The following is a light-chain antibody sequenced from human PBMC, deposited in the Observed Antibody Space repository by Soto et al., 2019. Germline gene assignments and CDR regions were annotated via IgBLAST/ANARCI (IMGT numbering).Light chain of an antibody. Sequence: DLQMTQSPSSLSASLGDRVTITCRASQSITNYLNWYQQKPGKAPKLLIYGASSLQSGVPSRFSGSGSGTDFTLTISSLQPEDFATYYCQQSYNTPRTFGQGTKVEIK. V-gene: IGKV1-39*01. J-gene: IGKJ1*01. CDR3: QQSYNTPRT. CDR1: QSITNY. CDR2: GAS.